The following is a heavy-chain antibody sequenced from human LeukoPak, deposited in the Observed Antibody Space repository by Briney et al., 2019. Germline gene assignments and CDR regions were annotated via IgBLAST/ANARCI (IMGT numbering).Heavy chain of an antibody. CDR3: AGDRFGDYGDYDGGYYYYYGMDV. CDR1: GFTVSSNY. CDR2: IYSGGST. D-gene: IGHD4-17*01. Sequence: GGSLRLSCAASGFTVSSNYMSWVRQAPGKGLEWVSVIYSGGSTYYADSVKGRFTISRDNSKNTLYLQMNSLRAEDTAVYYCAGDRFGDYGDYDGGYYYYYGMDVWGQGTAVTVSS. V-gene: IGHV3-53*01. J-gene: IGHJ6*02.